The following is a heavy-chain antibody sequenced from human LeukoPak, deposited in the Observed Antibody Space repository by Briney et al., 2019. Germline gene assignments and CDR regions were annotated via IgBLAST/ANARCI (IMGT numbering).Heavy chain of an antibody. CDR1: GFTFSSYA. D-gene: IGHD3-22*01. J-gene: IGHJ4*02. CDR3: AKVPYDSSGYSTYYFDY. CDR2: ISGSGGST. V-gene: IGHV3-23*01. Sequence: GGSLRLSCAASGFTFSSYAMSWVRQAPGKGLEWVSAISGSGGSTYYADSVKGRFTISRDNSKNTLYLQMNGLRAEDTAVYYCAKVPYDSSGYSTYYFDYWGQGTLVTVSS.